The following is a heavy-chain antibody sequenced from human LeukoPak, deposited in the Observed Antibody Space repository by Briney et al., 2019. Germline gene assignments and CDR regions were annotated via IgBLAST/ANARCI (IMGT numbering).Heavy chain of an antibody. V-gene: IGHV3-53*01. D-gene: IGHD6-13*01. CDR2: VYSGGTT. Sequence: GGSLRLSCAASGFTVSSNYMSWVRQAPGKGLEWVSVVYSGGTTYYADSVKGRFTIFRDNPKNTLYLQMNSLRAEDTAVYYCAKTRRIAAAGTLFDYWGQGTLVTVPS. J-gene: IGHJ4*02. CDR3: AKTRRIAAAGTLFDY. CDR1: GFTVSSNY.